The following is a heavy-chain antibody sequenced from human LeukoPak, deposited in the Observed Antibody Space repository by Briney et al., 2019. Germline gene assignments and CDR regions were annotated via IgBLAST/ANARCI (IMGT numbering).Heavy chain of an antibody. CDR1: GFSVTNNY. Sequence: GGSLRLSCAVSGFSVTNNYMSWVRQAPGKGLEWVSVFYVGGATYYAASVKGRFTISRENSENTLYLQMKSLRAEDTAVYYCARGDGDHFFDYWRQGTLVTVSS. CDR2: FYVGGAT. J-gene: IGHJ4*02. D-gene: IGHD5-24*01. V-gene: IGHV3-53*01. CDR3: ARGDGDHFFDY.